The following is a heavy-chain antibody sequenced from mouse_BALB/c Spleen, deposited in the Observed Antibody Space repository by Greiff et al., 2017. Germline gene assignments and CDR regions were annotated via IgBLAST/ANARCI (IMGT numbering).Heavy chain of an antibody. D-gene: IGHD4-1*01. CDR2: ISSGGSYT. CDR3: ARGGNWDAFDY. V-gene: IGHV5-9-4*01. CDR1: GFTFSSYA. J-gene: IGHJ2*01. Sequence: EVQGVESGGGLVKPGGSLKLSCAASGFTFSSYAMSWVRQSPEKRLEWVAEISSGGSYTYYPDTVTGRFTISRDNAKNTLYLEMSSLRSEDTAMYYCARGGNWDAFDYWGQGTTLTVSS.